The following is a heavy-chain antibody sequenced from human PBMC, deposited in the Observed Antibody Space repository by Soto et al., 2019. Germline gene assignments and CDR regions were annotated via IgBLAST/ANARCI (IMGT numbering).Heavy chain of an antibody. D-gene: IGHD4-4*01. CDR2: IYYSGPS. V-gene: IGHV4-61*01. J-gene: IGHJ4*02. Sequence: SLTCTVSCGSVSRDSNFWSWIRQPPGKGLEWIGYIYYSGPSRYNPSLESRVTISIDSSKNQVSLTLTSVTAADTAVYYCARGYSHYAHWGRGTLVTVSS. CDR3: ARGYSHYAH. CDR1: CGSVSRDSNF.